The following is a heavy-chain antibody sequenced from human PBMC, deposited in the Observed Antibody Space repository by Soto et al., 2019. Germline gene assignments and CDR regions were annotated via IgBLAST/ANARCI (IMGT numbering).Heavy chain of an antibody. CDR3: ARGTSGSHDAFDI. CDR2: INHSCST. V-gene: IGHV4-34*01. CDR1: GGSFSGHY. J-gene: IGHJ3*02. Sequence: QVQLQQWGAGLLKPSETLSLTCAVYGGSFSGHYWSWIRQPPGKGLEWIGQINHSCSTNYNPSLKSRVTIAIDTSKNQFSLNLSSVTAADTTVYYCARGTSGSHDAFDIWGQGTMVTVSS. D-gene: IGHD2-15*01.